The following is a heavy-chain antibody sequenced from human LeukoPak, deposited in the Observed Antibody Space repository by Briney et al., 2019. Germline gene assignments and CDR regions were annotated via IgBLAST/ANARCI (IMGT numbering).Heavy chain of an antibody. D-gene: IGHD4/OR15-4a*01. Sequence: PSETPSLTCTVSGGSISSYYWSWIRQPPGKGLEWIGYIYYSGSTNYNPSLKSRVTISVDTSKNQFSLKLSSVTAADTAVYYCARAADYFDAFDIWGQGTMVTVSS. CDR2: IYYSGST. CDR1: GGSISSYY. CDR3: ARAADYFDAFDI. J-gene: IGHJ3*02. V-gene: IGHV4-59*01.